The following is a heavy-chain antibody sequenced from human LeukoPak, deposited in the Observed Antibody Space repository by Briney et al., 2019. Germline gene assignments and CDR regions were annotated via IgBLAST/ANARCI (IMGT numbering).Heavy chain of an antibody. J-gene: IGHJ4*02. Sequence: ASVKVSCKASGYTFTDYTMHWLRQAPGQRLEWMGWISAGNGNTKYSQNFQGRVTFISNTFATTAFMELSSLRSEDAAVYYCARDSGSGSNDYWGQGTLVTVSS. D-gene: IGHD1-26*01. CDR3: ARDSGSGSNDY. CDR1: GYTFTDYT. V-gene: IGHV1-3*01. CDR2: ISAGNGNT.